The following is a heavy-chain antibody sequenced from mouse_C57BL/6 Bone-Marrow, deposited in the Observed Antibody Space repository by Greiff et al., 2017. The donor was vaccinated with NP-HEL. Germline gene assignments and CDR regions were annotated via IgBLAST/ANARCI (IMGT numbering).Heavy chain of an antibody. CDR1: GYTFTDHT. CDR3: AREGLCYYAMDY. V-gene: IGHV1-78*01. D-gene: IGHD3-3*01. J-gene: IGHJ4*01. Sequence: VQLQASDAVLLKPGASVTISFTVSGYTFTDHTLPWLTQSPLQGLAWIGYIYPRDGSTKYNEKFKGKATLTADKSSSTAYMQLNSLTSEDSAVYSCAREGLCYYAMDYWGQGTSVTVSS. CDR2: IYPRDGST.